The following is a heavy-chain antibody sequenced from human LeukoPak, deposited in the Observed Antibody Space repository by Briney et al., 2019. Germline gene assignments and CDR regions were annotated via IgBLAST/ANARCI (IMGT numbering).Heavy chain of an antibody. D-gene: IGHD3-22*01. CDR2: IIPIFGTA. J-gene: IGHJ4*02. CDR1: GYTFTSYG. CDR3: ASHYDSSGYYYAPFDY. Sequence: SVKVSCKASGYTFTSYGISWVRQAPGQGLEWMGGIIPIFGTANYAQKFQGRVTITADESTSTAYMELSSLRSEDTAVYYCASHYDSSGYYYAPFDYWGQGTLVTVSS. V-gene: IGHV1-69*13.